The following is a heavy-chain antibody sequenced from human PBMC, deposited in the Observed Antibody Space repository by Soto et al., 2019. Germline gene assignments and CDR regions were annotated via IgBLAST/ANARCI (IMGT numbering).Heavy chain of an antibody. CDR1: GGSISSGDYY. D-gene: IGHD1-7*01. CDR2: IYYSGST. Sequence: QVQLQESGPGLVKPSQTLSLTCTVSGGSISSGDYYWSWIRQPPGKGLEWIGYIYYSGSTYYNPSLKSRVTISVDTSKNQFSLKLSSVTAADTAVYYCVRERLLELREPDYWGQGTLVTVSS. V-gene: IGHV4-30-4*01. CDR3: VRERLLELREPDY. J-gene: IGHJ4*02.